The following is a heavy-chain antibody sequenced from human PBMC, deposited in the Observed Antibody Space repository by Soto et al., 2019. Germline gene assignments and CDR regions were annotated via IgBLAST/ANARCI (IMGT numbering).Heavy chain of an antibody. D-gene: IGHD6-13*01. CDR3: AKEYGSTWIDH. CDR1: GFTFSTYG. CDR2: MSYDGTKQ. J-gene: IGHJ4*02. V-gene: IGHV3-30*18. Sequence: EGSLRLSCAASGFTFSTYGMHWVRQAPGKGLEWVAAMSYDGTKQYYVDSVKGRFTISRDNSRNTLFLQLNSLRDEDTAVYYCAKEYGSTWIDHWGQG.